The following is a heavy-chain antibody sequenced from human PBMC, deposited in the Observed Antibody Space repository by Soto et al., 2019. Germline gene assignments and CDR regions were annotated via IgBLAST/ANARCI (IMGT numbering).Heavy chain of an antibody. Sequence: QVQLLQSGAEVRKPGASVKVSCKASGYTFTNYGITWVRHAPGQGLEWMGGIGAYNGDTHYTQRLQGRVTMTTDTSTSTDYMELRGLRSAVTAIYYCARVRKLVGYFYSDMDVGGKGTTVTVSS. CDR2: IGAYNGDT. V-gene: IGHV1-18*01. J-gene: IGHJ6*03. D-gene: IGHD1-26*01. CDR1: GYTFTNYG. CDR3: ARVRKLVGYFYSDMDV.